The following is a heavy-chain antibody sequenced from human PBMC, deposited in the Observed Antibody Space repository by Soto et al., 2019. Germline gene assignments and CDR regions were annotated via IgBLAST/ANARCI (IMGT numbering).Heavy chain of an antibody. Sequence: GGSLRLSCAASGFTFGSYSMNWVRQAPGKGLEWVSYISSSSSTIYYADSVKGRFTISRDNAKNSLYLQMNSLRAEDTAVYYCASLRSPPGYYYYGMDVWGQGTTVTVSS. CDR1: GFTFGSYS. J-gene: IGHJ6*02. CDR2: ISSSSSTI. V-gene: IGHV3-48*01. CDR3: ASLRSPPGYYYYGMDV.